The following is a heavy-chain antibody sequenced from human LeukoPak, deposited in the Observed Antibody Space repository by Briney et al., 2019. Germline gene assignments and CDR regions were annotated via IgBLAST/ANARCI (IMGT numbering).Heavy chain of an antibody. Sequence: PSETLSLTCTVSGNSISSGDNYWSWLRQPAGKGLEWIGRIYTSGSTNYNPSLKSRVPISGDTSKNQFSLRLSSVTAADTAVYYCARASYSYDINGWVPFDYWGQGTLVTVSS. V-gene: IGHV4-61*02. D-gene: IGHD3-22*01. J-gene: IGHJ4*02. CDR1: GNSISSGDNY. CDR3: ARASYSYDINGWVPFDY. CDR2: IYTSGST.